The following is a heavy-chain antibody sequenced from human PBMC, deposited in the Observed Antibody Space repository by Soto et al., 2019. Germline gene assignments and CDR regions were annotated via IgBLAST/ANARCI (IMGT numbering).Heavy chain of an antibody. V-gene: IGHV3-66*01. J-gene: IGHJ4*02. CDR2: IHSGDST. Sequence: GGSLRLSCAASGFTVSRNYMSWVRQAPGKGLEWVSIIHSGDSTYYAGSVKGRFTISRDNSKNTLFLQMNSLRVEDTAVYYCASRHTSRWSALDYWGQGTQVTVSS. CDR3: ASRHTSRWSALDY. D-gene: IGHD6-13*01. CDR1: GFTVSRNY.